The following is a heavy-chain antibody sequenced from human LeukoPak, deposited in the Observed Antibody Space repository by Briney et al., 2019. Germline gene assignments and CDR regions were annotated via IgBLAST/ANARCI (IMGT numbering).Heavy chain of an antibody. CDR3: AKRGVVIRVILVGFHKAAYYFDS. CDR1: GFTVSSNC. Sequence: GGSLRLSCAASGFTVSSNCMSWVRQAPGKGLEWVAGIYDSGGSTSYADSVKGRFTISRDNPRNTLYPQMNSLRAEDTAVYFCAKRGVVIRVILVGFHKAAYYFDSWGQGALVTVSS. CDR2: IYDSGGST. J-gene: IGHJ4*02. D-gene: IGHD3-22*01. V-gene: IGHV3-53*01.